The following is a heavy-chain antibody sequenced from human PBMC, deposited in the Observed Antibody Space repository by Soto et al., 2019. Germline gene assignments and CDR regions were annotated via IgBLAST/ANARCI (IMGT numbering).Heavy chain of an antibody. CDR2: ISSSSSTI. J-gene: IGHJ4*02. CDR1: GFTFSSYS. V-gene: IGHV3-48*01. CDR3: AKGGRQWLVTSDFNY. Sequence: GGSLRLSCASSGFTFSSYSMNWVRQAPGKGLEWVSYISSSSSTIYYADSVKGRFTISRDSSKNTVSLEMTSLRAEDTAVYYCAKGGRQWLVTSDFNYWGQGALVTVSS. D-gene: IGHD6-19*01.